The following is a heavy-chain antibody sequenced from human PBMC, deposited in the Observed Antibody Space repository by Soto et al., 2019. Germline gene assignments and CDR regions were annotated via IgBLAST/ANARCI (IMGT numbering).Heavy chain of an antibody. CDR2: INHSGST. J-gene: IGHJ5*02. CDR3: ARGGARLAYYYVSGSLKWFDP. D-gene: IGHD3-10*01. CDR1: GGSFSGYY. Sequence: QVQLQQWGAGLLKPSETLSLTCAVYGGSFSGYYWSWIRQPPGKGLEWIGEINHSGSTNYNPSLKRRVTISVDTSKNQFSLKLSSVTAADTAVYYCARGGARLAYYYVSGSLKWFDPWGQGTLVTVSS. V-gene: IGHV4-34*01.